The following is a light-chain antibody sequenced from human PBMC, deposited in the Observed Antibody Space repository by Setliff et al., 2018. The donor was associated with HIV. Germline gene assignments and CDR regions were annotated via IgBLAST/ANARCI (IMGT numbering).Light chain of an antibody. V-gene: IGLV2-14*03. CDR3: SSYTASSTLYV. CDR2: DVT. J-gene: IGLJ1*01. CDR1: ASDVGGYNY. Sequence: QSALAQPASVSGSPGQSITNSCTGSASDVGGYNYVSWYQQQRGKAPKLIIYDVTHRPSGVSHRFSASKSGNTASLTISGLQAEDEADYFCSSYTASSTLYVFGTGTKVTVL.